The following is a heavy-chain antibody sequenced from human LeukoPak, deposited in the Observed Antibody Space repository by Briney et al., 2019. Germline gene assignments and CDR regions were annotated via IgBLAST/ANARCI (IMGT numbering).Heavy chain of an antibody. D-gene: IGHD7-27*01. CDR3: ARALTGEGDWFDP. CDR1: GYTLTSYD. CDR2: MNPNSGNT. V-gene: IGHV1-8*01. Sequence: ASVKVSCKASGYTLTSYDINWVRQATGQGLEWMGWMNPNSGNTGYAQKFQGRVTMTRNTSISTAYMELSSLRSEDTAVYYCARALTGEGDWFDPWGQGTLVTVSS. J-gene: IGHJ5*02.